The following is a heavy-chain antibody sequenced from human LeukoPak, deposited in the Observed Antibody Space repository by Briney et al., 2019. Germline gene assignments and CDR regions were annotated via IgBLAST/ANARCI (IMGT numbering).Heavy chain of an antibody. Sequence: SETLSLTCSVSGASISSYYWSWIRQPPGKGLEWIGYIDYSGSTNYSPSLKSRVTISADTSKNQFSLKLSSVTAADTAVYYCARHSSGWYSDYWGQGTLVTVSS. J-gene: IGHJ4*02. CDR2: IDYSGST. V-gene: IGHV4-59*08. D-gene: IGHD6-19*01. CDR3: ARHSSGWYSDY. CDR1: GASISSYY.